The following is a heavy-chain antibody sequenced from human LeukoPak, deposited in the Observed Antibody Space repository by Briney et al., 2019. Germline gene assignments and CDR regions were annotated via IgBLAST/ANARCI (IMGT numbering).Heavy chain of an antibody. Sequence: GGSLRLSCAASGFTVSSNYMSWVRQAPGKGLEWVSVIYSGGSTYYADSVKDRFTISRDNSKNTLYLQMNSLRAEDTAVYYCARDGRFSSGSSNWFDPWGQGTLVTVSS. V-gene: IGHV3-53*01. J-gene: IGHJ5*02. CDR3: ARDGRFSSGSSNWFDP. CDR1: GFTVSSNY. D-gene: IGHD6-19*01. CDR2: IYSGGST.